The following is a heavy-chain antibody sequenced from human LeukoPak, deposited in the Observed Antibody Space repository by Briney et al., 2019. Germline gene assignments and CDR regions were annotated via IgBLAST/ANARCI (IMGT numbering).Heavy chain of an antibody. V-gene: IGHV3-23*01. J-gene: IGHJ4*02. CDR2: ISGSGGST. Sequence: GGSLRLPCAASGFTFSSYAMSWVRQAPGKGLEWVSAISGSGGSTYYADSVKGRFTISRDNSKNTLYLQMNSLRAEDTAVYYCAKSHHPIVTTSDYWGQGTLVTVSS. CDR1: GFTFSSYA. D-gene: IGHD3-22*01. CDR3: AKSHHPIVTTSDY.